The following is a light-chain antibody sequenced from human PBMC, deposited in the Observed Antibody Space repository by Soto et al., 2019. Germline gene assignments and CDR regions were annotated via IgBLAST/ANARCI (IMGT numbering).Light chain of an antibody. CDR1: QGLSSW. CDR2: DAS. Sequence: DIQMTQSPSSVSASVGDRVTITCRASQGLSSWLAWYQQKPGEAPKLLIYDASNLESGVPSRFSGSGSGTVFTLTISSLQPDDFASYYCQQYDSFWTFGQGTKVDIK. J-gene: IGKJ1*01. CDR3: QQYDSFWT. V-gene: IGKV1-5*01.